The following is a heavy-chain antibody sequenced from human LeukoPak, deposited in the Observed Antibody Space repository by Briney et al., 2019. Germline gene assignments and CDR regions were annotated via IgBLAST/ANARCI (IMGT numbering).Heavy chain of an antibody. CDR2: ISGSGGST. J-gene: IGHJ4*02. D-gene: IGHD3-22*01. CDR1: GFTFSSYA. Sequence: GGSLRLSCAASGFTFSSYAMSWVRQAPGKGLERVSAISGSGGSTYYADSVKGRFTISRDNSKNTLYLQMNSLRAEDTAVYYCAKDNEMLGNYYDSSGYYSVDYWGQGTLVTVSS. V-gene: IGHV3-23*01. CDR3: AKDNEMLGNYYDSSGYYSVDY.